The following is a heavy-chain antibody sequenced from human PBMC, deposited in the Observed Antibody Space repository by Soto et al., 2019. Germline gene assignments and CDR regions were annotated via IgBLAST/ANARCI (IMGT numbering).Heavy chain of an antibody. Sequence: QVQLVESGGGVVQPGRSLRLSCAASGFNFSAYGMHWVRQAPGTGLELVALLSFDASKKYYADSVKGRFTISSDTSRNTLYLQMNSLRVEDTAVYYCRVGVADWGQGTRVTVSS. CDR2: LSFDASKK. D-gene: IGHD1-26*01. CDR3: RVGVAD. J-gene: IGHJ4*02. V-gene: IGHV3-30*03. CDR1: GFNFSAYG.